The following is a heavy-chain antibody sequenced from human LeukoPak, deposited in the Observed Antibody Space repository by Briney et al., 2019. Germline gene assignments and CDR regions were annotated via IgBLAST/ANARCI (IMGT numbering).Heavy chain of an antibody. V-gene: IGHV3-11*04. CDR2: ISSSGSTI. CDR1: GFTFSDYY. CDR3: ARIEQTWDTAMVRLFDY. J-gene: IGHJ4*01. Sequence: KTGGSLRLSCAASGFTFSDYYMSWIRQAPGKGLEWVSYISSSGSTIYYADSVKGRFTISRDNAKNSLYLQMNSLRAEDTAVYYCARIEQTWDTAMVRLFDYWGHGTLVTVSS. D-gene: IGHD5-18*01.